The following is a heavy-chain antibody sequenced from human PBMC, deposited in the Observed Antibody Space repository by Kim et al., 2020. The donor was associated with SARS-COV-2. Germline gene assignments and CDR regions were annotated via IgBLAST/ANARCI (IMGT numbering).Heavy chain of an antibody. CDR3: ARHESLLGDGGILDY. CDR2: IDPSGSYT. V-gene: IGHV5-10-1*01. J-gene: IGHJ4*02. Sequence: GESLKISCKGSGYTFANHWITWVRQKPGKGLQWVGRIDPSGSYTNYSPSFQGQVTISADKSINTASLQWSSLEASDTPMYYCARHESLLGDGGILDYWGQGVLVTVSS. D-gene: IGHD1-26*01. CDR1: GYTFANHW.